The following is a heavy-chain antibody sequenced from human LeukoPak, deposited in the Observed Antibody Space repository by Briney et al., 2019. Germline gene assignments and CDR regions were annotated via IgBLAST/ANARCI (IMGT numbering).Heavy chain of an antibody. V-gene: IGHV3-23*01. CDR1: GFTFSTYG. Sequence: GGTLRLSCAASGFTFSTYGMTWVRQAPGKGLEWVSAISDSGGGTYYADSVKGRFTISRDNSKNTVYLQMNSLRAEDTAVYYCAKISGSGSGNDYWGQGTLVTVSS. CDR2: ISDSGGGT. D-gene: IGHD3-10*01. J-gene: IGHJ4*02. CDR3: AKISGSGSGNDY.